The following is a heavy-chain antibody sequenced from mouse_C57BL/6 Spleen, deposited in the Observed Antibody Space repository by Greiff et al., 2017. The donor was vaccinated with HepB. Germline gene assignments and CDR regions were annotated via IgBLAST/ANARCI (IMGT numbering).Heavy chain of an antibody. CDR1: GYSITSGYY. V-gene: IGHV3-6*01. CDR2: ISYDGSN. CDR3: ARGDYYGSSYSAMDY. Sequence: EVKLQESGPGLVKPSQSLSLTCSVTGYSITSGYYWNWIRQFPGNKLEWMGYISYDGSNNYNPSLKNRISITRDTSKNQFFLKLNSVTTEDTATYYCARGDYYGSSYSAMDYWGQGTSVTVSS. J-gene: IGHJ4*01. D-gene: IGHD1-1*01.